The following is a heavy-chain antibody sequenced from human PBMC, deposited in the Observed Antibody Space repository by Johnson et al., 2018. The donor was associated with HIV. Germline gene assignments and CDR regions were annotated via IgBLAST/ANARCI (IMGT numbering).Heavy chain of an antibody. Sequence: VQLVESGGGLVQPGGSLRLSCTASGFSFSSYDMHWVRQAPGKGLQYVSGISSNGSSTYYANSVKGRFTISRDNSKNTLYLQMGSLRAEDMAVYYCARAGPAESGTARVAFDIWGQGTMVTVSS. D-gene: IGHD6-6*01. J-gene: IGHJ3*02. CDR2: ISSNGSST. CDR1: GFSFSSYD. V-gene: IGHV3-64*01. CDR3: ARAGPAESGTARVAFDI.